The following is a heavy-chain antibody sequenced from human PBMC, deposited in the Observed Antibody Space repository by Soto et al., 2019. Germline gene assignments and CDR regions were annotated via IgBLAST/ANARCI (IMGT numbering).Heavy chain of an antibody. D-gene: IGHD3-9*01. J-gene: IGHJ2*01. CDR3: AKTGPYDILTYWYFDL. Sequence: QLQLQESGPGLVKPSETLSLTGIVSGDSISSSSYYWVWIRQPPGKGLEWIGSIYYSGTTYYNPSLESRATISRDTSKNQFSLKVSSLTAADTAVYYCAKTGPYDILTYWYFDLWGRGTLVTVSS. V-gene: IGHV4-39*01. CDR2: IYYSGTT. CDR1: GDSISSSSYY.